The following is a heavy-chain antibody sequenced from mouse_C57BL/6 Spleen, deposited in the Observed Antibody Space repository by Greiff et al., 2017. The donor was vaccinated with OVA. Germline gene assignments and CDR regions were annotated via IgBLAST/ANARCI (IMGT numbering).Heavy chain of an antibody. CDR3: ARERKGYGNYVYFDV. V-gene: IGHV1-54*01. CDR2: INPGSGGT. CDR1: GYAFTNYL. J-gene: IGHJ1*03. D-gene: IGHD2-10*02. Sequence: QVQLQQSGAELVRPGTSVKVSCKASGYAFTNYLIEWVKQRPGQGLEWIGVINPGSGGTNYNEKFKGKATLTADKSSSTAYMQLSSLTSEDSAVYFCARERKGYGNYVYFDVWGTGTTVTVSS.